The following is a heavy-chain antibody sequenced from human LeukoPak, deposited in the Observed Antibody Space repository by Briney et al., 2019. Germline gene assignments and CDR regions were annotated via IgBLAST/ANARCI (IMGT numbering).Heavy chain of an antibody. Sequence: GGSLRLSCVASGFTLSEYYMSWIRQAPGKGPEWISSINSNGDKIEYVDSVKGRIIISRDNAKSSLYLRLNSLRVDNTAVYYCARDRFGVFDFWGQGALVTVSS. CDR1: GFTLSEYY. V-gene: IGHV3-11*01. D-gene: IGHD3-16*01. CDR3: ARDRFGVFDF. J-gene: IGHJ4*02. CDR2: INSNGDKI.